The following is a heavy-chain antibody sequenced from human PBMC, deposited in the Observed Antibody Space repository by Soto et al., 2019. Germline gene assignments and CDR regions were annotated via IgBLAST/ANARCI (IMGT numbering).Heavy chain of an antibody. CDR3: ARDQVAAALCDY. J-gene: IGHJ4*02. D-gene: IGHD6-13*01. CDR2: INPSGGST. CDR1: GYTFTSYY. Sequence: ASVKVSCKASGYTFTSYYMHWVRQAPGQGLEWMGIINPSGGSTSYAQKFQGRVTMTRDTSTSSVYMELSSLRSEDTAVYYCARDQVAAALCDYWGQGTLVTVSS. V-gene: IGHV1-46*03.